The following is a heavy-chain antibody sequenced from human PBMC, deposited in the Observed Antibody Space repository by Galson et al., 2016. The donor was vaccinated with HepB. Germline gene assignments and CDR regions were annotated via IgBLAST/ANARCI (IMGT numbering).Heavy chain of an antibody. D-gene: IGHD2-21*02. CDR2: IYPGDSDT. CDR1: GYSFSSYW. Sequence: QSGAEVKKPGESLKISCKGSGYSFSSYWIGWVRQMPGKGLEWMGMIYPGDSDTRYSPSFQGQVTIAAVKSISTAYLHWRSLKASDTAMYYSVRQEYCGGDCYHDTFDIWGQGTLVTVSS. J-gene: IGHJ3*02. V-gene: IGHV5-51*01. CDR3: VRQEYCGGDCYHDTFDI.